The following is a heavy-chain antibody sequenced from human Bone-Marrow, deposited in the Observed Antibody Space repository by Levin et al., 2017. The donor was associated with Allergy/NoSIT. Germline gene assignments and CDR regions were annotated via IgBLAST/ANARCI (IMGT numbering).Heavy chain of an antibody. V-gene: IGHV4-59*01. CDR3: ARDQDGSGIGDI. CDR1: GGSISSYY. CDR2: IYYSGST. J-gene: IGHJ3*02. D-gene: IGHD3-10*01. Sequence: SCTVSGGSISSYYWSWIRQPPGKGLEWIGYIYYSGSTNYNPSLKSRVTISVDTSKNQFSLKLSSVTAAVTAVYYCARDQDGSGIGDIWGQGTMVTVSS.